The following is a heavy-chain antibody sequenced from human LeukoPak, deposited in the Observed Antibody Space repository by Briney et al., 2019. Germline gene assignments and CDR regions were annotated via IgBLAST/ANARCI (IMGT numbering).Heavy chain of an antibody. CDR2: ISSSSSTI. CDR3: AREGYDFWGGYRNYFDY. D-gene: IGHD3-3*01. J-gene: IGHJ4*02. Sequence: PGGSLRLSCAASGFTFSSYSMNWVRQAPGKGLEWVSYISSSSSTIYYADPVKGRFTISRDNAKNSLYLQMNSLRAEDTAVYYCAREGYDFWGGYRNYFDYWGQGTLVTVSS. V-gene: IGHV3-48*01. CDR1: GFTFSSYS.